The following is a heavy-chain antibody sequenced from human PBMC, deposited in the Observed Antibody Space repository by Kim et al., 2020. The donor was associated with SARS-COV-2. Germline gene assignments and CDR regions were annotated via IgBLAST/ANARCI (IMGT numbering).Heavy chain of an antibody. CDR1: GFTFSSYG. CDR3: AKEPGIAVADPYYYYGMDV. D-gene: IGHD6-19*01. J-gene: IGHJ6*02. CDR2: IWYDGSNK. V-gene: IGHV3-33*06. Sequence: GGSLRLSCAASGFTFSSYGMHWVRQAPGKGLEWVAVIWYDGSNKYYADSVKGRFTISRDNSKNTLYLQMNSLRAEDTAVYYCAKEPGIAVADPYYYYGMDVWGQGTTVTVSS.